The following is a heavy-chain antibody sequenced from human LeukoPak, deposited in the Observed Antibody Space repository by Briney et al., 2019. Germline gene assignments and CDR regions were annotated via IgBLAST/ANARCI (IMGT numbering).Heavy chain of an antibody. CDR2: IRGSGVGT. J-gene: IGHJ3*02. D-gene: IGHD3-10*01. CDR1: GFTFSSYA. CDR3: ARGLGEWVDTAFDI. V-gene: IGHV3-23*01. Sequence: GGSLRLSCAASGFTFSSYAMSWVRQALGKGLEWVSDIRGSGVGTHYADSVKGRFTISRDNAKTSLYLQMSSLRADDTAVYYCARGLGEWVDTAFDIWGQGTMVTVSS.